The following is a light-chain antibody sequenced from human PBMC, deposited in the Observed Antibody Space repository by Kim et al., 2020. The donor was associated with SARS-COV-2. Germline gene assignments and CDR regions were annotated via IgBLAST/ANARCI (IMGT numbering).Light chain of an antibody. CDR2: EDT. CDR3: QTWDGSTYV. Sequence: SYELTQPPSVSVSPGQTASITCSGHKLGDKYACWYQQKPGQSPVLVIYEDTKRPSGIPERFSGSNSGNTATLTISGTQAMDEADYYCQTWDGSTYVFGTG. V-gene: IGLV3-1*01. CDR1: KLGDKY. J-gene: IGLJ1*01.